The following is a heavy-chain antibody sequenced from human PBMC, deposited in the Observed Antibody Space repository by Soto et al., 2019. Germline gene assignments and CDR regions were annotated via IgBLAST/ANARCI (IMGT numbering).Heavy chain of an antibody. D-gene: IGHD5-12*01. CDR3: ARVDIVTTNWFDP. CDR2: INHRGYT. CDR1: GGSFSGYY. V-gene: IGHV4-34*01. Sequence: PSKTLSLTCAVYGGSFSGYYWSWIRQPPGKGLEWIGEINHRGYTTYNPSLKSRVTISVDTSKNQFSLKLSSVTAADTAVYYCARVDIVTTNWFDPWGQGTPVTVSS. J-gene: IGHJ5*02.